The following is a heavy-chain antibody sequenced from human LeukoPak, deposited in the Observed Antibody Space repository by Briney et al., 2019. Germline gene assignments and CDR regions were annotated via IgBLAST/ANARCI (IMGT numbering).Heavy chain of an antibody. V-gene: IGHV1-18*01. D-gene: IGHD3-16*02. CDR3: ARTVYNRAYVWGSYRYPSTSDY. J-gene: IGHJ4*02. Sequence: GASVKVSCKASGYTFTSYGISWVRQAPGQGLEWMGWISAYYGNTNYAQKLQGRVTMTTDTSTSTAYMELRSLRSDDTAVYYCARTVYNRAYVWGSYRYPSTSDYWGQGTLVTVSS. CDR2: ISAYYGNT. CDR1: GYTFTSYG.